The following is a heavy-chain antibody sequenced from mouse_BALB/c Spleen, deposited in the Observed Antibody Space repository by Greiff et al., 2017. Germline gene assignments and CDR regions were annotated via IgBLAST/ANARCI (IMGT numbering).Heavy chain of an antibody. D-gene: IGHD2-14*01. V-gene: IGHV2-9*02. Sequence: QVQLKESGPGLVAPSQSLSLTCTVSGFSLTSYGVHWVRQPPGKGLEWLGVIWAGGSTNYNSALMSRLSISKDNSKSQVFLKMNSLQTDDTAMYYCARDYYRSNYAMDYWGQGTSVTVSS. J-gene: IGHJ4*01. CDR1: GFSLTSYG. CDR2: IWAGGST. CDR3: ARDYYRSNYAMDY.